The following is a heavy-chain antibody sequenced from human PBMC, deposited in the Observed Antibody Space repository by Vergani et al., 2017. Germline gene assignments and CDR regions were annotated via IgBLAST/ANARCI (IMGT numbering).Heavy chain of an antibody. V-gene: IGHV3-23*01. D-gene: IGHD5-24*01. Sequence: EVQLLESGGGLVQPGGSLRLSCAASGFTFSSYAMSWVRQAPGKGLEWVSAISGSGGSTYYADSVKGRFTISRDNSKNTLYLQMNSLRAEDTAVYYCAKDHLAMATITPYRLDWFDPWGQGTLVTVSS. CDR2: ISGSGGST. CDR3: AKDHLAMATITPYRLDWFDP. J-gene: IGHJ5*02. CDR1: GFTFSSYA.